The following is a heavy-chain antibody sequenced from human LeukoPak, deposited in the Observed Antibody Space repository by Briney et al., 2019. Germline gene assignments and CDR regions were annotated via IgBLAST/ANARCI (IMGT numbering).Heavy chain of an antibody. CDR2: ISAPGTYI. CDR3: ARIGPARDGSNSFDY. V-gene: IGHV3-21*01. Sequence: GGSLRLSCAASGLTFSSYDMTWVRQAPGKGLEYVSSISAPGTYIFSAASVKGRFTISRDNAANTLFLQMNSLRVEDTAVYYCARIGPARDGSNSFDYWGQGTLVTVSS. J-gene: IGHJ4*02. D-gene: IGHD5-24*01. CDR1: GLTFSSYD.